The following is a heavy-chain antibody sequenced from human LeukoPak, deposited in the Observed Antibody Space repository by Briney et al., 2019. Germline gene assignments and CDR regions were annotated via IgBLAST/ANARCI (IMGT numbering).Heavy chain of an antibody. Sequence: PSETLSLTCAVYGYSIIGDDYWGWIRQSPGNGLDWIGTIYHSGSTHYNPSLKSRVTLSVDTSKNQFSLTLNSVTAADTPVYYCARNRSATTTPGFDHWGQGTLVTVSS. V-gene: IGHV4-38-2*01. D-gene: IGHD4-17*01. J-gene: IGHJ4*02. CDR1: GYSIIGDDY. CDR2: IYHSGST. CDR3: ARNRSATTTPGFDH.